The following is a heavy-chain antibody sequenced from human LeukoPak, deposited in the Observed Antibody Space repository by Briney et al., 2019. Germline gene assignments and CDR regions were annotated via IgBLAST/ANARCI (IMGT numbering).Heavy chain of an antibody. Sequence: SGGSLRLSCAASGFTFSSYGMHWVRQAPGKGLEWVVFIRYDGSNKYCADSVEGRFTISRDNSKNTLYLQMNSLRAEDTAVYYCAKDLLYLGPITMIVVASDYWGQGTLVTVSS. J-gene: IGHJ4*02. CDR1: GFTFSSYG. D-gene: IGHD3-22*01. V-gene: IGHV3-30*02. CDR3: AKDLLYLGPITMIVVASDY. CDR2: IRYDGSNK.